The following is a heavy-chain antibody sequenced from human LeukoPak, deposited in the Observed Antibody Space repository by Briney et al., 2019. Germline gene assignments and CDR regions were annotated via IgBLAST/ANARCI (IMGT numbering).Heavy chain of an antibody. J-gene: IGHJ4*02. CDR2: IWYDGSNK. D-gene: IGHD6-13*01. CDR3: ARGGQQLVLDY. CDR1: GFTFSSYG. V-gene: IGHV3-33*01. Sequence: PGGSLRLSCAASGFTFSSYGMHWVRQAPGKGLEWVAVIWYDGSNKYYADSVKGRFTISRDNSKNTLYLQMNSLRAEDTAVYYCARGGQQLVLDYWGQGTLVTVSS.